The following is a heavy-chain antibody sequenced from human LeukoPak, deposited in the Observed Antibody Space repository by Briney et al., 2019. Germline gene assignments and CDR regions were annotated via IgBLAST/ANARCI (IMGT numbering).Heavy chain of an antibody. CDR1: NYSISNSLY. D-gene: IGHD4-17*01. Sequence: SETLSLTCSGSNYSISNSLYWGWLRQPPGKGLEWIESIYRSGSTFYNPSLKSRVTISLDTSKNQFSLKLSSVTAADTAVYFCARGTYGYYMDVWGKGTTVTVSS. CDR3: ARGTYGYYMDV. CDR2: IYRSGST. J-gene: IGHJ6*03. V-gene: IGHV4-38-2*02.